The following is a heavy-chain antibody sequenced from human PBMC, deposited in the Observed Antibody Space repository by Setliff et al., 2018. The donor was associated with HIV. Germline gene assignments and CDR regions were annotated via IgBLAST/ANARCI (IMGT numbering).Heavy chain of an antibody. J-gene: IGHJ4*02. D-gene: IGHD1-26*01. CDR2: MSYDGSRI. V-gene: IGHV3-30*04. Sequence: GGSLRLSCVGSGFTFRDTAMHWVRQAPGKGLECVSLMSYDGSRIYYTDSLKSRVTTSVDTSKNHFSLRLSSVTAADTAVYYCARHLRWELPYYFDYWGQGTLVTVSS. CDR3: ARHLRWELPYYFDY. CDR1: GFTFRDTA.